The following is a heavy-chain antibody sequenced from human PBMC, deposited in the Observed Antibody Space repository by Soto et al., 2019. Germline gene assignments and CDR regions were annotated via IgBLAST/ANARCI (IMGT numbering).Heavy chain of an antibody. V-gene: IGHV3-33*01. D-gene: IGHD3-10*01. J-gene: IGHJ4*02. CDR1: GFTFSSNG. CDR3: ARDPYYYGSGSYYFDY. CDR2: IWYDGINK. Sequence: GGSLRLSCAASGFTFSSNGRHWVRQAPGKGLEWVAFIWYDGINKYYADSVKGRFTISRDNSKNTLYLQMNSLRAEDTAVYYCARDPYYYGSGSYYFDYWGQGTLVTVSS.